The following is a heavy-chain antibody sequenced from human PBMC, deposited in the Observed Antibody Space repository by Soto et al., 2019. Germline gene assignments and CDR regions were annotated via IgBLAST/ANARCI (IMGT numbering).Heavy chain of an antibody. CDR3: ARLKNDDSYFDF. CDR1: GFTFSSYT. CDR2: ISSSSTYM. J-gene: IGHJ4*02. Sequence: GGSLRLSCAASGFTFSSYTINWVRQAPGKGLEWVSSISSSSTYMFYADSLKGRFTISRDNAKNSLYLQMNSLRAEDTAVYYCARLKNDDSYFDFSGQGTLVTVSS. V-gene: IGHV3-21*01. D-gene: IGHD1-1*01.